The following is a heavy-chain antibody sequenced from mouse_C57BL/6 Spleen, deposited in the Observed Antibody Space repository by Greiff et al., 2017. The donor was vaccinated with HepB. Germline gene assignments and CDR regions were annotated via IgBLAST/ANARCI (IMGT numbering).Heavy chain of an antibody. D-gene: IGHD1-1*01. CDR2: INPNNGGT. CDR3: ARCGITTVVATRDYFDY. J-gene: IGHJ2*01. CDR1: GYTFTDYY. V-gene: IGHV1-26*01. Sequence: EVQLQQSGPELVKPGASVKISCKASGYTFTDYYMNWVKQSHGKSLEWIGDINPNNGGTSYNQKFKGKATLTVDKSSSTAYMELRSLTSEDSAVYYCARCGITTVVATRDYFDYWGQGTTLTVSS.